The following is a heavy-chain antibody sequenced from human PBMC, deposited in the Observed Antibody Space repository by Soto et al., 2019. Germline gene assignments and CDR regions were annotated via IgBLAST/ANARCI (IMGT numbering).Heavy chain of an antibody. V-gene: IGHV3-21*02. CDR3: ARDGRAASPRPEGIRY. CDR2: ISRSGTYK. J-gene: IGHJ4*02. CDR1: GFTFDDYS. Sequence: EVQLAESGGGLVKPGGSLTLSCAASGFTFDDYSINWVRQAPGKGLEWVAFISRSGTYKYYADSVRGRFIISRDNRENSVSLQMNSLTAEDTAVYYCARDGRAASPRPEGIRYWGQGTLVTVSS. D-gene: IGHD3-3*02.